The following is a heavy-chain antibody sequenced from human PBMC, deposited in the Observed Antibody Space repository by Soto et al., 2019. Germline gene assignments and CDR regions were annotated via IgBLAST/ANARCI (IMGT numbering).Heavy chain of an antibody. V-gene: IGHV3-74*01. Sequence: EVQLVESGGGLVQPGGSLRLSCAASGFTFSSYWMHWVRQAPGKGLVWVSRINSDGSSTSYADSVKGRFTISRDNAKNKLYLQMNSLRAEDTAVNYCARDSIRIENMRWGQGTLVTFSS. CDR2: INSDGSST. CDR1: GFTFSSYW. D-gene: IGHD2-2*01. J-gene: IGHJ4*01. CDR3: ARDSIRIENMR.